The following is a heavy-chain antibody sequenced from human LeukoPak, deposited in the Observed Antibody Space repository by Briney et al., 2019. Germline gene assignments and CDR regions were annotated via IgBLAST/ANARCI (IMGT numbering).Heavy chain of an antibody. V-gene: IGHV3-30-3*01. J-gene: IGHJ2*01. CDR3: ARDRGYSGYGPGYFDL. D-gene: IGHD5-12*01. CDR2: ISYDGSNK. Sequence: GRSLRLSCAASGFTFSTYTMHWVRQAPGKGLEWVAVISYDGSNKYYADSVKGRFTISRDNSKNTLYLQMNSLRAEDTAVYYCARDRGYSGYGPGYFDLWGRGTLVTVSS. CDR1: GFTFSTYT.